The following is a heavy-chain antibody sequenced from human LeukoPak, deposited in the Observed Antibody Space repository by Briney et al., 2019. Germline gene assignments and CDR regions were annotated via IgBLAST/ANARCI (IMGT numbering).Heavy chain of an antibody. CDR1: GFSVSGNY. D-gene: IGHD5-24*01. V-gene: IGHV3-53*04. J-gene: IGHJ4*02. Sequence: GGSLRLSCVASGFSVSGNYMSWVRQAPGKGLEWVSVIYSGGSTYYADSVKGRFTISRHISKNTLYLQMSSLRAEDTAVYYCARGGSRDGYNYPFFDYWGQGTLVTVSS. CDR2: IYSGGST. CDR3: ARGGSRDGYNYPFFDY.